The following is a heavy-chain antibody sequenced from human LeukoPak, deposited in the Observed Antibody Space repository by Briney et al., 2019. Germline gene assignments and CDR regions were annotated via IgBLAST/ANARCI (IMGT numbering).Heavy chain of an antibody. J-gene: IGHJ5*02. CDR1: GFTFSDYD. D-gene: IGHD6-19*01. V-gene: IGHV3-11*01. CDR2: ISSSGSTI. Sequence: PGGSLRLSCAASGFTFSDYDMSWIRQAPGKGLEWVSYISSSGSTIYYADSVKGRFTISRDNAKNSLYLQMNSLRAEDTAVYYCARGYSSGWYGWFDPWGQGTLVTVSS. CDR3: ARGYSSGWYGWFDP.